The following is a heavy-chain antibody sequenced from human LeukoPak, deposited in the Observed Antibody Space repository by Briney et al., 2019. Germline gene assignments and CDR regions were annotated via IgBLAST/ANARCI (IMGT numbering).Heavy chain of an antibody. CDR2: IYYSGST. J-gene: IGHJ4*02. CDR1: GGSISSSSYY. Sequence: SETLSLTCTASGGSISSSSYYWGWIRQPPGKGLEWIGSIYYSGSTYYNPSLKSRVTISVDTSKNQFALKLSSVTAADTALYYCARLVVPAAMSPKGLYYFDYWGQGTLVTVSS. CDR3: ARLVVPAAMSPKGLYYFDY. V-gene: IGHV4-39*01. D-gene: IGHD2-2*01.